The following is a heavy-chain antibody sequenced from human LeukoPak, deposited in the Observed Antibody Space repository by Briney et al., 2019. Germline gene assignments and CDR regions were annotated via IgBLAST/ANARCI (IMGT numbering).Heavy chain of an antibody. J-gene: IGHJ4*02. CDR2: IYSGGST. V-gene: IGHV3-53*01. Sequence: PGGSLRLSCAASGFTISSNYMIWLPHAPGKGLEWVSVIYSGGSTYYADSVKGRFTISRDNSKNTLYLQMNSLRAEDTAVYYCARGGGYRPYDYWGQGTLVTVSS. CDR1: GFTISSNY. D-gene: IGHD5-12*01. CDR3: ARGGGYRPYDY.